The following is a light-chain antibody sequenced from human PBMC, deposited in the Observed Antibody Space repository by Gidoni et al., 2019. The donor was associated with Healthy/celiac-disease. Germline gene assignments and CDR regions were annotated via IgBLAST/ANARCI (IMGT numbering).Light chain of an antibody. J-gene: IGKJ3*01. V-gene: IGKV1-39*01. CDR2: AAS. CDR1: QSISSY. CDR3: QQSYSTPFT. Sequence: IQMTQSPSSLSASVAARVTITCRASQSISSYLNWYQQKPGTAPKLLIYAASSLQSGVPSRFSGSGSGTDFTLTISRLQPEDFATYYCQQSYSTPFTFGPGTKVDIK.